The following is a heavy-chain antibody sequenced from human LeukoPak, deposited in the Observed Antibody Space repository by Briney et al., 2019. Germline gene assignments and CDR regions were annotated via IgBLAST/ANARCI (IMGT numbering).Heavy chain of an antibody. CDR2: ISGSGNGFSI. J-gene: IGHJ4*02. Sequence: TGGSLRLSCAASGFTFSSSAMSWVRQAPGKGPEYVSTISGSGNGFSIYYADSVKGRFTISRDNSKNIVYLQMNGLRSEDTAVYYCVKDFGRVRGTPDSWGQGTLVTVSS. CDR1: GFTFSSSA. CDR3: VKDFGRVRGTPDS. V-gene: IGHV3-64D*06. D-gene: IGHD3-16*01.